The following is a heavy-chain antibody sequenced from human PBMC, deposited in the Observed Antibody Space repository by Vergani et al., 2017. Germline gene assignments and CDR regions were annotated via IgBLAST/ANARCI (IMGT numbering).Heavy chain of an antibody. Sequence: QVTLKESGPVLVKPTETLTLTCTVSGFSLSNARMGVSWISQPPGKALEWLAHIFSNDEKSYSTSLKSRLTISKDTSKSQVVLTMTNMDPVDTATYYCALCPPYYYDSSGPFDYWGQGTLVTVSS. CDR3: ALCPPYYYDSSGPFDY. V-gene: IGHV2-26*01. J-gene: IGHJ4*02. CDR2: IFSNDEK. D-gene: IGHD3-22*01. CDR1: GFSLSNARMG.